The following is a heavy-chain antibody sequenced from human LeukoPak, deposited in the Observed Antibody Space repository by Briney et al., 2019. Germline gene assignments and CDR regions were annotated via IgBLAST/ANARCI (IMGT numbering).Heavy chain of an antibody. CDR3: AKRRGLELLYYYYMDV. V-gene: IGHV3-23*01. D-gene: IGHD1-7*01. CDR1: GFTFSSYA. Sequence: GGSLRLSCAASGFTFSSYAMSWVRQAPGKGLEWVSAISGSGGSTYYADSVKGRFTISRDNSKNTLYLQMNSLRAEDTAVYYCAKRRGLELLYYYYMDVWGKGTAVTVSS. CDR2: ISGSGGST. J-gene: IGHJ6*03.